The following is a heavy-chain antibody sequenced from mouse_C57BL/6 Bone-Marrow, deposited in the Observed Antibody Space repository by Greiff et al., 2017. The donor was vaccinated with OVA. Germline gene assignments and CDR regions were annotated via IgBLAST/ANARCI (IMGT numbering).Heavy chain of an antibody. V-gene: IGHV1-63*01. CDR2: IYPGGGYT. Sequence: QVQLKESGAELVRPGTSVKMSCKASGYTFTNYWIGWAKQRPGHGLEWIGDIYPGGGYTNYNEKFKGKATLTADKSSSTAYMQFSSLTSEYSAIYYCTSSNFYAMDYWGQGTSVTVSS. J-gene: IGHJ4*01. D-gene: IGHD2-5*01. CDR3: TSSNFYAMDY. CDR1: GYTFTNYW.